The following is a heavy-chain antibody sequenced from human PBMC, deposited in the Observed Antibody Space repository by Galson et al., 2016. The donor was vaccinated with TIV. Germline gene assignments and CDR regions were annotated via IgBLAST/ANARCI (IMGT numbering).Heavy chain of an antibody. J-gene: IGHJ4*02. CDR3: ARDLDSTVTAPFDY. CDR2: INPNSGDT. D-gene: IGHD4-17*01. CDR1: GYTFTGYY. V-gene: IGHV1-2*02. Sequence: SVKVSCKASGYTFTGYYMHWVRQALGQGLEWMGWINPNSGDTNYAQNFQDRVTMTRDTSIRTAYMELSRLKSDDTAVYYCARDLDSTVTAPFDYWGQGTLVTISS.